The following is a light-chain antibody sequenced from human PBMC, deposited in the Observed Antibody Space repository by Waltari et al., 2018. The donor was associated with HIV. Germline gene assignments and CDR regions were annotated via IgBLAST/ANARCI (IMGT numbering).Light chain of an antibody. V-gene: IGLV2-14*01. Sequence: QSALTQPASVSGSPGQSITISCTGTSSDVGGYHYVSWYQQHPGKVPKLLIYEVTNRPSGVSHRFSASKSGNKASLTISGLQAEDEADYYCSSATSRKLYVFGTGTKVTVL. J-gene: IGLJ1*01. CDR1: SSDVGGYHY. CDR3: SSATSRKLYV. CDR2: EVT.